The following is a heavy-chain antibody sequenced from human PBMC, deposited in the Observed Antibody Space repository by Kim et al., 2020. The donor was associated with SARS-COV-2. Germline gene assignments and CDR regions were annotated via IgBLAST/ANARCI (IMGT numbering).Heavy chain of an antibody. CDR3: ARGGNNIVVVPAASVHYYYGMDV. CDR2: IYYSGST. Sequence: TLSLTCTVSGGSISSGGYYWSWIRQHPGKGLEWIGYIYYSGSTYYNPSLKSRVTISVDTSKNQFSLKLSSVTAADTAVYYCARGGNNIVVVPAASVHYYYGMDVWGQGTTVTVSS. V-gene: IGHV4-31*03. J-gene: IGHJ6*02. CDR1: GGSISSGGYY. D-gene: IGHD2-2*01.